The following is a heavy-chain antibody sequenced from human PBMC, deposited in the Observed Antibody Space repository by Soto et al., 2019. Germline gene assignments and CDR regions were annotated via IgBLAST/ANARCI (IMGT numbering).Heavy chain of an antibody. V-gene: IGHV4-59*01. D-gene: IGHD6-19*01. CDR3: ARDAPIAVAGARYYRMDV. Sequence: PSETLSLTCTVSGGAISGYYGSWVRQPRGKGLEWVGYIYDSGSTNYNPSGKSRGTISVDTSKNQFSLKLSSVTAAGTAVYYCARDAPIAVAGARYYRMDVWGQGTTVTVTS. CDR2: IYDSGST. J-gene: IGHJ6*02. CDR1: GGAISGYY.